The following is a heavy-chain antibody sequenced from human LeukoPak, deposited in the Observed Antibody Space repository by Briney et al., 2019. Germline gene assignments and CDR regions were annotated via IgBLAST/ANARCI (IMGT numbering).Heavy chain of an antibody. CDR1: GFTFSSYA. D-gene: IGHD5-18*01. CDR2: ISYDGSNK. J-gene: IGHJ4*02. V-gene: IGHV3-30-3*01. Sequence: PGGSLRLSCAASGFTFSSYAMHWVRQAPGKGLEWVAVISYDGSNKYYADSVKGRFTISRDNSKNTLYLQMNSLRAEDTAVYYCASPMYGYSYGFPAEYWGQGTLVTVSS. CDR3: ASPMYGYSYGFPAEY.